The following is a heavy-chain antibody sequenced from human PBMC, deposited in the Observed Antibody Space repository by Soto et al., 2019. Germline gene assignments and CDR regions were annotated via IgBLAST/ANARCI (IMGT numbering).Heavy chain of an antibody. D-gene: IGHD3-10*01. CDR2: IWYDGSNK. CDR3: ARGITMVRGVASYYGMDV. V-gene: IGHV3-33*01. Sequence: QVQLVESGGGMVQPGRSLRLSCAASGFTFRSYGMQWVRQAPDKGLEWVAVIWYDGSNKYNADSVKGRFTISRDNSKNTLYLQMNSLRAEDTAVYYCARGITMVRGVASYYGMDVWGQGTTVTVSS. CDR1: GFTFRSYG. J-gene: IGHJ6*02.